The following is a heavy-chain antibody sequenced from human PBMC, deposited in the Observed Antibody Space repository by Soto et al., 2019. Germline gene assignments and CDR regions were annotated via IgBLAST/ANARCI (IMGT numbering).Heavy chain of an antibody. CDR1: GFTFSSYE. Sequence: GGSLRLSCAASGFTFSSYEMNWVRQAPGKGLEWVSYISSSGSTIYYADSVKGRFTISRDNAKNSLYLQMNSLRAEDTAVYYCESWGRSSWYESDTWGQGTLVTVSS. J-gene: IGHJ5*02. CDR2: ISSSGSTI. CDR3: ESWGRSSWYESDT. V-gene: IGHV3-48*03. D-gene: IGHD6-13*01.